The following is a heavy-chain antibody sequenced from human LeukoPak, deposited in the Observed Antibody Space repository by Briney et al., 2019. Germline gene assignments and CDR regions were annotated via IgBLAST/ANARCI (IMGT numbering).Heavy chain of an antibody. CDR3: ARLGPEVYGGNRVFDY. J-gene: IGHJ4*02. V-gene: IGHV4-59*08. D-gene: IGHD4-23*01. CDR1: GXSISSYY. CDR2: IYYSGST. Sequence: PSETLSLTCTVSGXSISSYYGSWIRQPPGKGQEWIGYIYYSGSTNYNPSLKSRVTISVDTSKNQFSLKLSSVTAADTAVYYCARLGPEVYGGNRVFDYWGQGTLVTVSS.